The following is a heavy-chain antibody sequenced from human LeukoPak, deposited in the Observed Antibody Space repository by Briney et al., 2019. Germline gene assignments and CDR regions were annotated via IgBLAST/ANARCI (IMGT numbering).Heavy chain of an antibody. J-gene: IGHJ4*02. CDR1: GGSISPYD. Sequence: PSETLSLTCTVSGGSISPYDWSWLRQPPGKGLEWIGYISYSGSTNYNPSLKTLRSRVTCSVDTSKDQFSLTLSSVTAADTAVYYCARLQGRGANYLDFWGQGALVTVSS. CDR3: ARLQGRGANYLDF. D-gene: IGHD1-26*01. V-gene: IGHV4-59*08. CDR2: ISYSGST.